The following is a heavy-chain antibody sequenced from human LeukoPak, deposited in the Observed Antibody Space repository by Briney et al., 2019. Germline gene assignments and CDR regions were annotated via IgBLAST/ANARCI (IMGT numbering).Heavy chain of an antibody. CDR1: GGTFSSYA. D-gene: IGHD1-26*01. V-gene: IGHV1-69*13. J-gene: IGHJ6*03. Sequence: GASVKVSCKASGGTFSSYAISWVRQAPGQGLEWKGGIIPIFGTANYAQKFQGRVTITADESTSTAYMELSSLRSEDTAVYYCARSRAIVGAPDYYMDVWGKGTTVTVSS. CDR3: ARSRAIVGAPDYYMDV. CDR2: IIPIFGTA.